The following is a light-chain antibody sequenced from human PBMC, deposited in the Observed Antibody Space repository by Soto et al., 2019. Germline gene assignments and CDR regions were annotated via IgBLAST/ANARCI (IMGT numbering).Light chain of an antibody. Sequence: ETVLTQSPDTLSLSPGERATLSCRASQSVRSSYLAWYQQKPGQAPRLLIYGASSRATGIPDMFSGSGSGTDFTLTISRLEPEDFAVYYCQLYGSPPLYTFGLGTKLEIK. CDR3: QLYGSPPLYT. J-gene: IGKJ2*01. V-gene: IGKV3-20*01. CDR2: GAS. CDR1: QSVRSSY.